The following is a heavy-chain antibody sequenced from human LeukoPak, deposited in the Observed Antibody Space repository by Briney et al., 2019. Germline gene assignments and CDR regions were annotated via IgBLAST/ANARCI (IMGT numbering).Heavy chain of an antibody. CDR2: IIPIFGTA. CDR3: ARAGERRGSYSLDY. V-gene: IGHV1-69*13. Sequence: GASVNVSCKASGGTFSSYAISWVRQAPGQGLEWMGGIIPIFGTANYAQKFQGRVTITADESTSTAYMELSSLRSEDTAVYYCARAGERRGSYSLDYWGQGTLVTVSS. J-gene: IGHJ4*02. D-gene: IGHD1-26*01. CDR1: GGTFSSYA.